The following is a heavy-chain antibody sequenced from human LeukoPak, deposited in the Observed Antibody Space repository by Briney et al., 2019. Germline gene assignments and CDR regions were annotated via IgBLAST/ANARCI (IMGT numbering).Heavy chain of an antibody. CDR3: ARDRRLRFLEWSSIGYFQH. V-gene: IGHV1-46*01. CDR1: GYTFTSYY. Sequence: ASVKVSCKASGYTFTSYYMHWVRQAPGQGLEWMGIINPSGGSTSYAQKFQGRVTMTRDMSTSTVYMELRSLRSDDTAVYYCARDRRLRFLEWSSIGYFQHWGQGTLVTVSS. CDR2: INPSGGST. D-gene: IGHD3-3*01. J-gene: IGHJ1*01.